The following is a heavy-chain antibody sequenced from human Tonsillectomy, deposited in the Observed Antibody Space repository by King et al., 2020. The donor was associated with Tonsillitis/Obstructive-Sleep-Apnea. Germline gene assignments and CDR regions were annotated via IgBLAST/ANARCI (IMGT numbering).Heavy chain of an antibody. CDR1: GGSFSGYY. J-gene: IGHJ4*02. Sequence: VQLPQWGAGLLKPSETLSLPCAVYGGSFSGYYWSWIRQPPGKGLEWIGEINHSGSTNYNPSLKSRVTISVDTSKNQFSLKLSSVTAADTAVYYCARGLTYDFWSGYRPPFDYWGQGTLVTVSS. V-gene: IGHV4-34*01. CDR3: ARGLTYDFWSGYRPPFDY. D-gene: IGHD3-3*01. CDR2: INHSGST.